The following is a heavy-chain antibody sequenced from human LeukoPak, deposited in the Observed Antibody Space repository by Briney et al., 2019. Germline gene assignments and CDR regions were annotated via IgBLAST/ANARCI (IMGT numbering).Heavy chain of an antibody. V-gene: IGHV3-23*01. CDR1: GFTFSSYA. Sequence: PGGSLRLSCAASGFTFSSYAMSWVRQAPGKGLEWVSTISGSGGSTYYADSVKGRFTISRDNSKNTLYLQMNSLRAEDTAVYYCAKRVVPAEDAFDIWGQGTMVTVSS. D-gene: IGHD2-2*01. J-gene: IGHJ3*02. CDR3: AKRVVPAEDAFDI. CDR2: ISGSGGST.